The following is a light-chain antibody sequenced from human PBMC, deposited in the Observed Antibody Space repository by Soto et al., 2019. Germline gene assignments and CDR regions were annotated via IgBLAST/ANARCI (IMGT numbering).Light chain of an antibody. CDR1: QSLDSY. J-gene: IGKJ4*01. CDR3: QQHNVCPIT. V-gene: IGKV3-11*01. Sequence: PGERATLSCQASQSLDSYLAWYQQKPGQPPRLLIYDASSRATGIPARFSGSGSGTDFTLTISSLEPEDFAVYYCQQHNVCPITFGGGTKVEIK. CDR2: DAS.